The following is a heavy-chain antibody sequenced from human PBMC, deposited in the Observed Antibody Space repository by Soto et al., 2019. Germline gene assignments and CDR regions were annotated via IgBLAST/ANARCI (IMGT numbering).Heavy chain of an antibody. CDR1: GGSISSSSYY. Sequence: PSETLSLTCTVSGGSISSSSYYWGWIRQPPGKGLEWIGSIYYSGSTYYNPSLKSRVTISVDTSKNQFSLKLSSVTAADTAVYYCASPNYDFDYYYGMDVWGQGTTVTVSS. CDR3: ASPNYDFDYYYGMDV. D-gene: IGHD3-3*01. V-gene: IGHV4-39*01. CDR2: IYYSGST. J-gene: IGHJ6*02.